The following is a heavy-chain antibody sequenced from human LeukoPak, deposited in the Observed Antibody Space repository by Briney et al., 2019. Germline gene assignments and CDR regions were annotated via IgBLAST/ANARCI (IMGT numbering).Heavy chain of an antibody. CDR1: GGTFSSYA. Sequence: ASVKVSCKASGGTFSSYAISWVRQAPGQGLEWMGRIIPILGIANYAQKFQGRVTITADKSTSTAYMEPSSLRSEDTAVYHCARVRGGNTYYYDSSGYSPFDYWGQGTLVTVSS. CDR3: ARVRGGNTYYYDSSGYSPFDY. CDR2: IIPILGIA. D-gene: IGHD3-22*01. J-gene: IGHJ4*02. V-gene: IGHV1-69*04.